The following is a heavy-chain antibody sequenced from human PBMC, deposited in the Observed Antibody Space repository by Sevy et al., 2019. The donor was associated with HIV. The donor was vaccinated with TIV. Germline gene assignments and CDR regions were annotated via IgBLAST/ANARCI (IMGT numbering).Heavy chain of an antibody. V-gene: IGHV3-53*01. CDR3: ARDGGGLNVVSGSDRAYYGMDV. CDR2: IYSGGRT. Sequence: GGSLRLSCAASGFTVSSNYMSWVRQAPGKGLEWVAGIYSGGRTDYADSAKGRFTISRDNSKNTLYLQMNSLRAEDTAVYYCARDGGGLNVVSGSDRAYYGMDVWGQGTTVTAP. CDR1: GFTVSSNY. D-gene: IGHD3-10*01. J-gene: IGHJ6*02.